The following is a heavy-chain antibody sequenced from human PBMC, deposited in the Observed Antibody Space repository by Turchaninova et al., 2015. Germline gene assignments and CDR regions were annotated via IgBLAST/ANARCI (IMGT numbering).Heavy chain of an antibody. V-gene: IGHV2-26*01. CDR2: IFSNDEK. CDR3: AQMREFDSYSYYGMDV. Sequence: VTLKESGPVLVKPTETVTLTCPVSGFSLTNARMGVSWIRQPPGKALEWLAHIFSNDEKSYSTSLKSRLTISKDTSKSQVVLIMNNMDPVDTATYFCAQMREFDSYSYYGMDVWGQGTTVTVSS. D-gene: IGHD3-9*01. J-gene: IGHJ6*02. CDR1: GFSLTNARMG.